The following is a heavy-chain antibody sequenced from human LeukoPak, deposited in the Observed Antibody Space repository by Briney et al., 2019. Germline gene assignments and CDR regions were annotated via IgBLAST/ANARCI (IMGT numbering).Heavy chain of an antibody. CDR1: GGSFSGYY. CDR2: IYHSGST. D-gene: IGHD1-20*01. CDR3: ARDHRGITGTPTGYYYYMDV. Sequence: PSETLSLTCAVYGGSFSGYYWSWIRQPPGKGLEWIGYIYHSGSTYYNPSLKSRVTISVDRSKNQFSLKLSSVTAADTAVYYCARDHRGITGTPTGYYYYMDVWGKGTTVTVSS. J-gene: IGHJ6*03. V-gene: IGHV4-34*01.